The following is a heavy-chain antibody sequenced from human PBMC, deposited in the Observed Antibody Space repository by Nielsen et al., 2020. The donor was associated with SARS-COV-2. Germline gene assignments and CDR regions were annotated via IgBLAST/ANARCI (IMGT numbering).Heavy chain of an antibody. D-gene: IGHD3-16*01. J-gene: IGHJ4*02. V-gene: IGHV3-53*01. CDR2: IYSGGST. Sequence: GGSLRLSCAASGFTFSSYAMSWVRQAPGKGLEWVSVIYSGGSTYYADSVKGRFTISRDNSKNTLYLQMNSLRAEDTAVYYCARGGDNDYLDYWGQGTLVTVSS. CDR3: ARGGDNDYLDY. CDR1: GFTFSSYA.